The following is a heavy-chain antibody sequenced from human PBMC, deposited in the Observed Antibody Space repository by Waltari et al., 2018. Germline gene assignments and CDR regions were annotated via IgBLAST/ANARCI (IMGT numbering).Heavy chain of an antibody. CDR1: GFTFRDSY. CDR3: ARAVAGQDI. J-gene: IGHJ3*02. Sequence: QVQLVESGGGLVKLGGSLRLSCAASGFTFRDSYRSWLRQAPGKGREWVSYISSSSSYTNYADSVKGRFTISRDNAKNSLYLQMNSLRAEDTAVYYCARAVAGQDIWGQGTMVTVSS. D-gene: IGHD6-19*01. V-gene: IGHV3-11*06. CDR2: ISSSSSYT.